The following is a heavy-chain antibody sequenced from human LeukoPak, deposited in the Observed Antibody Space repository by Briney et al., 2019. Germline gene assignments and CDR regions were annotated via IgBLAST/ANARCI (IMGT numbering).Heavy chain of an antibody. CDR1: GYTFTGYY. CDR3: ARVLRAAAGTRLAYPA. J-gene: IGHJ4*02. Sequence: ASVNVSCTSSGYTFTGYYMHWVRQAPGQGLEWMGWINPNSGGTNYAQKFQGRVSMTRDTSISTAYMELSRLRSDDTAVYYCARVLRAAAGTRLAYPAWGQGTLVTVSS. D-gene: IGHD6-13*01. CDR2: INPNSGGT. V-gene: IGHV1-2*02.